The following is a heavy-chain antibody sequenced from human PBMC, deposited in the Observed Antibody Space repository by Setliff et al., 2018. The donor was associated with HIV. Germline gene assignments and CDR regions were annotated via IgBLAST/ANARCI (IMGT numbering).Heavy chain of an antibody. CDR2: IYYSETT. D-gene: IGHD2-2*01. CDR3: ARDPGGLYCRSTSCQGGCVDP. Sequence: KTSETLSLTCTVSGASISSHYWSWIRQSPGKGLEWIGSIYYSETTNNNPSLKSRVTISVDTSKNQLSLKLRSVTAADTAVYYCARDPGGLYCRSTSCQGGCVDPWGQGTRITVS. CDR1: GASISSHY. J-gene: IGHJ5*02. V-gene: IGHV4-59*11.